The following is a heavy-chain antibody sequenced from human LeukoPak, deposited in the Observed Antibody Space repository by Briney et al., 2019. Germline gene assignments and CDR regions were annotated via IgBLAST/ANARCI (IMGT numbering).Heavy chain of an antibody. Sequence: PGGSLTLSCAASGFTFSSYWMTWVRQAPGKGLEWVANIKEDGSEKYYVDSVKGRFTISRDNAKNSLYLQMNSLRAEDTAVYYCARGLSGSYDYWGQGTLVTVSS. D-gene: IGHD1-26*01. CDR2: IKEDGSEK. V-gene: IGHV3-7*01. CDR3: ARGLSGSYDY. CDR1: GFTFSSYW. J-gene: IGHJ4*02.